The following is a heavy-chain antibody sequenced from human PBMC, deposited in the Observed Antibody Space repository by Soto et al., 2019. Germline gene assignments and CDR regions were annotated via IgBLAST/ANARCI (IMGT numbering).Heavy chain of an antibody. D-gene: IGHD3-22*01. J-gene: IGHJ4*02. CDR3: ARGWGYDSNDYYYAY. V-gene: IGHV1-69*01. CDR1: GGTFSRHA. CDR2: IIPIFGTA. Sequence: QVQLVQSGAEVRKPGSSVKVSCKASGGTFSRHAISWVRQAPGQGLEWMGGIIPIFGTANHAQKFQGRVTIIADESTSTVYIEWSSLRSEDTAMYYCARGWGYDSNDYYYAYWGQGTLVIVSS.